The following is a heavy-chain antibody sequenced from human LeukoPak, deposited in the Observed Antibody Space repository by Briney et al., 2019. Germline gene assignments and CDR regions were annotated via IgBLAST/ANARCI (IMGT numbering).Heavy chain of an antibody. CDR3: ARRKKYQLLMTFDY. D-gene: IGHD2-2*01. V-gene: IGHV3-7*03. CDR1: GFTFSSYW. Sequence: GGSLRLSCAASGFTFSSYWMSWVRQAPGKGLEWVANIKQDGSEKYYVDSVKGRFTISRDNAKNSLYLQMNSLRAEDTAVYYCARRKKYQLLMTFDYWGQGTLVTVSS. CDR2: IKQDGSEK. J-gene: IGHJ4*02.